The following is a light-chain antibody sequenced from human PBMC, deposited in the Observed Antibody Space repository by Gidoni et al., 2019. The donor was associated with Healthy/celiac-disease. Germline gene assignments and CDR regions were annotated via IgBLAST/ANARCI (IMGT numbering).Light chain of an antibody. Sequence: DIVMTQPPESLAVSLGERATINCKSSQRVLYSSNNKNYLAWYQQKPGQPPKLLIYWASTRESGVPDRFSGSGSGTDFTLTISSLQAEDVAVYYCQQYFSTPYTFGQGTKLEIK. J-gene: IGKJ2*01. CDR1: QRVLYSSNNKNY. CDR3: QQYFSTPYT. CDR2: WAS. V-gene: IGKV4-1*01.